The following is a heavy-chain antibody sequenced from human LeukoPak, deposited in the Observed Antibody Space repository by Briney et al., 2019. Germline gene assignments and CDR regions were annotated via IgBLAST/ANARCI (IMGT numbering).Heavy chain of an antibody. Sequence: GGSLRLSCAASGFTFSSYGMSWVRHAPGKGLEWVSAISGSGGSTYYADSVKGRFTISRDNSKNTLYLQMNSLRAEDTAVYYCAKDLRWLVDYWGQGTLVTVSS. J-gene: IGHJ4*02. D-gene: IGHD6-19*01. V-gene: IGHV3-23*01. CDR2: ISGSGGST. CDR3: AKDLRWLVDY. CDR1: GFTFSSYG.